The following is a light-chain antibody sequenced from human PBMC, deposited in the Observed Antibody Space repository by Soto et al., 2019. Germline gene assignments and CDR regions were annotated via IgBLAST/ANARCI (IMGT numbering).Light chain of an antibody. Sequence: DIQMTQSPSSLSASVGDRVTITCRASQTISSYLNWYQQKPGKAPKVLIYAASSLQSGVPARFSGSGSGTDFTLTISSLQPEDFATYYCQQSYIPPYTFGQGTKLEIK. CDR1: QTISSY. J-gene: IGKJ2*01. V-gene: IGKV1-39*01. CDR3: QQSYIPPYT. CDR2: AAS.